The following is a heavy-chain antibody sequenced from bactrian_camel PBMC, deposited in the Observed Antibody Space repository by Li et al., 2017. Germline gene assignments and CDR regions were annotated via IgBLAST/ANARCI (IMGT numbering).Heavy chain of an antibody. Sequence: HVQLVESGGGSVQPGGSLRLTCQATDYTLSANCMGWFRQAPGKEREGIAAISSTGTKSVLPSVRGRFTISKDNAKNIVYLQMVSLKPEDSAMYYCAAGQPWRSLLRDVEYGYWGQWTQVTVS. D-gene: IGHD2*01. CDR3: AAGQPWRSLLRDVEYGY. CDR1: DYTLSANC. V-gene: IGHV3S53*01. J-gene: IGHJ4*01. CDR2: ISSTGT.